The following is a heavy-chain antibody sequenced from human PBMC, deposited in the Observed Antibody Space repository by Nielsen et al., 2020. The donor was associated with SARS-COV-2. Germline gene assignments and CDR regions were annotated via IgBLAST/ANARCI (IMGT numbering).Heavy chain of an antibody. CDR2: INHSGTT. Sequence: SETLSLTCAANGGPLNFYYWSWIRQPPGKGLEWIGEINHSGTTNYNPSLKSRVTISADTSKKQFSLRLSSVTAADTAVYYCAFGDDYGDYEYYYTGLDVWGQGTTVTVSS. CDR3: AFGDDYGDYEYYYTGLDV. CDR1: GGPLNFYY. D-gene: IGHD4-17*01. V-gene: IGHV4-34*01. J-gene: IGHJ6*02.